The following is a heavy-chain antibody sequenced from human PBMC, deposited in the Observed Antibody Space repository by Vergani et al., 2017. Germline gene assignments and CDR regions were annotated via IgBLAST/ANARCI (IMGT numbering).Heavy chain of an antibody. CDR1: GFTFSSYA. V-gene: IGHV3-30*04. CDR2: ISYDGSNK. Sequence: QVQLVESGGGVVQPGRSLRLSCAASGFTFSSYAMHGVRQAPGKGLEWVAVISYDGSNKYYADSVKGRFTISRDNSKNTLYLQMNSLRAEDTAVYYCARDLPSEYWGQGTLVTVSS. CDR3: ARDLPSEY. J-gene: IGHJ4*02.